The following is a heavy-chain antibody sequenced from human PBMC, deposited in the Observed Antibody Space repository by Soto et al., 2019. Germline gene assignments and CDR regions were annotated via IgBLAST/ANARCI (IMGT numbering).Heavy chain of an antibody. CDR2: IYYSGST. Sequence: PSETLSLTCTVSGGSISSGGYYWSWIRQHPGKGLEWIGNIYYSGSTYYSPSLQSRLIISGDTSKNQLSLKLNSTSAADTAVYYCARGDYDFWSRYSPYAMDVWGQGTTVTVSS. V-gene: IGHV4-31*03. J-gene: IGHJ6*02. CDR1: GGSISSGGYY. D-gene: IGHD3-3*01. CDR3: ARGDYDFWSRYSPYAMDV.